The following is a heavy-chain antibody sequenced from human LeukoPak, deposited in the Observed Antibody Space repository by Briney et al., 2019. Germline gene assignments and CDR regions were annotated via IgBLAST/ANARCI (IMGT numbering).Heavy chain of an antibody. CDR3: ARDISSGWSEFDY. Sequence: SGGSLRLSCAASGFTFRTYAMTWVRQAPGKGLEWVANIKQDGSEKYYVDSVKGRFTISRDNAKNSLYLQMSSLRAEDTAVYYCARDISSGWSEFDYWGQGTLVTVSS. CDR1: GFTFRTYA. CDR2: IKQDGSEK. D-gene: IGHD6-19*01. V-gene: IGHV3-7*01. J-gene: IGHJ4*02.